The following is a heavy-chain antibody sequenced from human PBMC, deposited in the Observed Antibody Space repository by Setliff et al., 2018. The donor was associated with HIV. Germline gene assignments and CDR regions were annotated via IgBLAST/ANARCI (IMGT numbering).Heavy chain of an antibody. J-gene: IGHJ4*02. CDR2: IYANGST. CDR1: GGSISSGNYY. CDR3: ARDRRAGFDTSGYYVNYFDF. D-gene: IGHD3-22*01. V-gene: IGHV4-61*09. Sequence: PSETLSLTCSVSGGSISSGNYYWSWIRQSAGKGLEWIGHIYANGSTNYNPSLKSRVTISVDRSKNHFSLRLSSVTAADTAVYYCARDRRAGFDTSGYYVNYFDFWGQGKLVTVSS.